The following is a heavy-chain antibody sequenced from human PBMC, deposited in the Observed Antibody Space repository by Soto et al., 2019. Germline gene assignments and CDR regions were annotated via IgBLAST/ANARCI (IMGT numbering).Heavy chain of an antibody. Sequence: ETLSLTCTVSGASISSSYWSWIRQSPGNGLEWIGYVYYTGSTNYNPSLKSRVTISVDTSKNQFSLKLNSVTAADTAVYYCARGYYDSSGQSNTFDIWGQGTMVTVSS. CDR1: GASISSSY. CDR3: ARGYYDSSGQSNTFDI. CDR2: VYYTGST. D-gene: IGHD3-22*01. J-gene: IGHJ3*02. V-gene: IGHV4-59*01.